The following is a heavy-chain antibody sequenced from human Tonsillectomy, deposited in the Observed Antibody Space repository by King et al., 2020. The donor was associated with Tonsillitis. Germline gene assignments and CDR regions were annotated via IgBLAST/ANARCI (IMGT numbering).Heavy chain of an antibody. CDR3: TRGSGGFDFWSGYLDYFDY. V-gene: IGHV3-49*03. D-gene: IGHD3-3*01. J-gene: IGHJ4*02. CDR2: IRGKAYGGAT. CDR1: GFTFGDYA. Sequence: VKLVESGGGLVQPGRSLRLSCTASGFTFGDYAMTWFRQAPGKGLQWVGFIRGKAYGGATEYAASVKGSFTISRDDSKGTAYLQMNSLKTEDTAVYYCTRGSGGFDFWSGYLDYFDYWGQGTLVTVSS.